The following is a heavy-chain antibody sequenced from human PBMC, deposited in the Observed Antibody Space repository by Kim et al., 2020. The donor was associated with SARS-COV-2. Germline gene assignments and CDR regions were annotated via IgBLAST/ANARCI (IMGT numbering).Heavy chain of an antibody. J-gene: IGHJ6*02. CDR1: GGSISSYY. V-gene: IGHV4-59*01. CDR3: ARQHGYSSSWHPTYYYGMDV. D-gene: IGHD6-13*01. CDR2: IYYSGST. Sequence: SETLSLTCTVSGGSISSYYWSWIRQPPGKGLEWIGYIYYSGSTNYNPSLKSRVTISVDTSKNQFSLKLSSVTAADTAVYYCARQHGYSSSWHPTYYYGMDVWGQGTTVTVSS.